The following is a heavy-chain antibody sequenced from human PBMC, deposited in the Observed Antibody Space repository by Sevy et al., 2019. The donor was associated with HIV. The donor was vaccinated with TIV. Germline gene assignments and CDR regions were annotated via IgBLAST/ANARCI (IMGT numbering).Heavy chain of an antibody. CDR3: ARSGSPLLWFGANAFDI. Sequence: ASVKVSCKASGYTFTSYGISWVRQAPGQGLEWMGWISAYNGNTNYAQKLQGRVTMTTDTSTSTAYMELRSLRSDDTAVYYGARSGSPLLWFGANAFDIWGQGTMVTVSS. J-gene: IGHJ3*02. CDR2: ISAYNGNT. CDR1: GYTFTSYG. D-gene: IGHD3-10*01. V-gene: IGHV1-18*04.